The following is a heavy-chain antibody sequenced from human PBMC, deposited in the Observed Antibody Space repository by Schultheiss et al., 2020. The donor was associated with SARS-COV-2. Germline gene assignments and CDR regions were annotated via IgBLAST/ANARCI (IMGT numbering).Heavy chain of an antibody. CDR1: GGSFSGYY. CDR2: VSQAGST. CDR3: ARSLTAMGEFDP. D-gene: IGHD5-18*01. J-gene: IGHJ5*02. Sequence: SQTLSLTCAVYGGSFSGYYWSWIRQPPGKGLEWIGEVSQAGSTNYNPSLKSRVTISVDTSKNQFSLKLSSVTAADTAVYYCARSLTAMGEFDPWGQGTLVTVSS. V-gene: IGHV4-34*01.